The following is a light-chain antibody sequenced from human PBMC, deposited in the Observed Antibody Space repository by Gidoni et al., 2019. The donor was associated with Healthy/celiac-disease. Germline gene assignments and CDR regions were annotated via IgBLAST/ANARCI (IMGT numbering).Light chain of an antibody. CDR3: QQRSNWPIT. CDR2: DAS. Sequence: EIVFTQSPATLSLSPGERATLSCRARQSVSSYLAWYQQKPGQAPRLLIYDASNRATGIPARFSGSGSGTDFTITISSLEPEDFAVYYCQQRSNWPITFGQGTRLEIK. J-gene: IGKJ5*01. CDR1: QSVSSY. V-gene: IGKV3-11*01.